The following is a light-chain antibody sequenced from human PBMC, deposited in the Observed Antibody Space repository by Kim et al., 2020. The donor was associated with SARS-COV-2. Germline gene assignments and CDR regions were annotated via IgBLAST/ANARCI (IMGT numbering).Light chain of an antibody. J-gene: IGKJ4*01. CDR2: GAY. Sequence: ASVEDRVTITCQASQDISKNLNWYQQKPGRAPKVLIYGAYNLETGVPSRFSGSVSGTHFTLTISSLQAEDIATYYCQQYENLPLTFGGGTKVDIK. V-gene: IGKV1-33*01. CDR1: QDISKN. CDR3: QQYENLPLT.